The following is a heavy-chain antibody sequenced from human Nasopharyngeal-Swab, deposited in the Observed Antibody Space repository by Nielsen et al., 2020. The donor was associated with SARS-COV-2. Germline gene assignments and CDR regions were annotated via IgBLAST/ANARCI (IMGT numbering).Heavy chain of an antibody. CDR2: TSASGDIT. CDR1: GFTFHKYY. V-gene: IGHV3-11*04. D-gene: IGHD1-26*01. CDR3: ARERSGSYWAFDY. Sequence: GESLKISCAASGFTFHKYYITWIRQAPGKGLEWISYTSASGDITYYAASVKDRFTISRDNAKNSLFLQVNSLRADDTAVYYCARERSGSYWAFDYWGQGTLVTVSS. J-gene: IGHJ4*02.